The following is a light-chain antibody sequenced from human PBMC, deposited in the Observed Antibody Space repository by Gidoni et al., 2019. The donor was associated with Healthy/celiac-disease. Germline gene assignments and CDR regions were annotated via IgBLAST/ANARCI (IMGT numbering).Light chain of an antibody. CDR3: CAYAGSSCYV. Sequence: QSALTTPRSVSGSPGQSVTISCTVTSSDVGGYNYVSWYQQNPGKAPNLMIYAVSKRPSGVTDLFSGSKSGITASLTISGLQAEDEAYYYCCAYAGSSCYVFGTGTKVTVL. CDR1: SSDVGGYNY. CDR2: AVS. J-gene: IGLJ1*01. V-gene: IGLV2-11*01.